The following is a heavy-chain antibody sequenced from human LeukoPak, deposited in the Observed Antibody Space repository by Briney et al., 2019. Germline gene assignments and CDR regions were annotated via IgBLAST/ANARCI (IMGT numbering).Heavy chain of an antibody. CDR2: ISGSGGST. CDR3: AKYGKLMRYGMDV. V-gene: IGHV3-23*01. D-gene: IGHD4-17*01. J-gene: IGHJ6*02. Sequence: GGSLRLSCAASGFTFSSYAMSWVRQAPGKGLDWVSAISGSGGSTYYADSVKGRFTISRDNSKNTLYLQMNSLRAEDTAVYYCAKYGKLMRYGMDVWGQGTTVTVSS. CDR1: GFTFSSYA.